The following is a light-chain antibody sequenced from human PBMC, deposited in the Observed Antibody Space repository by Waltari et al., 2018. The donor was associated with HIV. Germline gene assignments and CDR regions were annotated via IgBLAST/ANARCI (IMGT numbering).Light chain of an antibody. CDR3: SAWDSSLSAWV. CDR1: SNNVGYQG. V-gene: IGLV10-54*01. Sequence: QAGLSQPPSVSKGLRQTATLTCTGNSNNVGYQGAAWLQQHQGHPPQLLSYRNNNRPTGISERVSASRSGNTASLTITGLQPEDEADYYGSAWDSSLSAWVFGGGTKLTVL. CDR2: RNN. J-gene: IGLJ3*02.